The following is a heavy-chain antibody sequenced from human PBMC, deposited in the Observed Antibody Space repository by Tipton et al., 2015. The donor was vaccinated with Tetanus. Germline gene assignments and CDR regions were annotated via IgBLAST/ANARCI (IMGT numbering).Heavy chain of an antibody. CDR2: IDPNSGGT. J-gene: IGHJ6*02. CDR1: GYTFTGYY. CDR3: ARDRGDYIYYGMDV. D-gene: IGHD3-22*01. V-gene: IGHV1-2*02. Sequence: QLVQSGAEVKRPGASLTVSCKASGYTFTGYYSYWVRQAPGQGLEWMGWIDPNSGGTIYAQKFQGRVTMTGDTSISTAYMELSRLRSDDTAVYYCARDRGDYIYYGMDVWGPGTTVTVTS.